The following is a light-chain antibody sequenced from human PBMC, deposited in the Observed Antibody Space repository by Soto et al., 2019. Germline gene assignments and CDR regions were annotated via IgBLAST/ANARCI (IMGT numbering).Light chain of an antibody. CDR2: GAS. CDR1: QSVSSN. CDR3: QQYNNWPPWT. V-gene: IGKV3-15*01. Sequence: EIVMTQSPATLSVSPGERATLSCRASQSVSSNLAWYQQKPSQAPKLLIYGASTRATGIPARFSGSGSGTKFTLTISSLQSEDFAVYYCQQYNNWPPWTFGQGTKVDIK. J-gene: IGKJ1*01.